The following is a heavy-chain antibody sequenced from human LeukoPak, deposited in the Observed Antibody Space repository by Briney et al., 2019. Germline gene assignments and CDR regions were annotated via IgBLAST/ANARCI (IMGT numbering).Heavy chain of an antibody. CDR3: ARAFLVGYSPEHYFFDY. V-gene: IGHV1-46*01. J-gene: IGHJ4*02. CDR1: GYTFTSNY. Sequence: GASVKVSCKSFGYTFTSNYMHWVRQAPGQGPEWMGVISPSGASTTYAQTFQGRVTLTRDMSTSTDYLELSSLRSEDTAVYYCARAFLVGYSPEHYFFDYWGQGILVTVSS. D-gene: IGHD2-15*01. CDR2: ISPSGAST.